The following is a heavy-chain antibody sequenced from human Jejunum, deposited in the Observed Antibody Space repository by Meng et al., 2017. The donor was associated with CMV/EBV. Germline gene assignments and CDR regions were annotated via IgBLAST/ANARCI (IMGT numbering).Heavy chain of an antibody. CDR1: FTFSSYW. CDR3: ANSVNVHGVVIPFFDF. V-gene: IGHV3-74*01. J-gene: IGHJ4*02. Sequence: FTFSSYWMHWVRQAPGKGLVWVSRINSDGSSTSYADSVKGRFTISRDNSKNTLYLRMNSLTAEDTAVYYCANSVNVHGVVIPFFDFWGQGTLVTVSS. CDR2: INSDGSST. D-gene: IGHD3-3*01.